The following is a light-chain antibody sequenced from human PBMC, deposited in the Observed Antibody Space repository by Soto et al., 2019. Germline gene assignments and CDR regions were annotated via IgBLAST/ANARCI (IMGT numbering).Light chain of an antibody. J-gene: IGKJ4*01. Sequence: DIQMTQSPSSVSASVGDRVTITCRASQGISSWLAWYQQKPGKAPKLLIYAASSLESGVPPRFSGSGSGTEFTLTISSLQPEDFATYYCQQSHTTPFTFGGGTKVDIK. CDR3: QQSHTTPFT. V-gene: IGKV1-12*01. CDR2: AAS. CDR1: QGISSW.